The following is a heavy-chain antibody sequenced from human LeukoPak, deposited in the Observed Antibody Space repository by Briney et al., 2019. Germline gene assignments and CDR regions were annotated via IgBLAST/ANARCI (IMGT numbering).Heavy chain of an antibody. CDR1: GGSFSGYY. D-gene: IGHD3-22*01. CDR2: INHSGST. Sequence: SETLSLTCAVYGGSFSGYYWSWIRQPPGKGLEWIGEINHSGSTNYNPSLKSRVTISVDTSKNQFSLKLSSVTAADTAVYYCARSDSSGAFDYWGQGTLVTVSS. J-gene: IGHJ4*02. CDR3: ARSDSSGAFDY. V-gene: IGHV4-34*01.